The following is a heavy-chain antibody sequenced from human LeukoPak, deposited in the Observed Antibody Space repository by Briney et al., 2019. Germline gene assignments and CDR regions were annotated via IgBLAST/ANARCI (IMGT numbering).Heavy chain of an antibody. CDR3: AKDPYGDSSSALFDY. Sequence: PGGSLRPSCAASGFTFDDYAMHWVRQAPGKGLEWVSGISWNSGNILYADSVKGRFTISRDNAKNSLYLQMNSLRADDTASYYCAKDPYGDSSSALFDYWGQGTLVTVSS. V-gene: IGHV3-9*01. CDR1: GFTFDDYA. CDR2: ISWNSGNI. J-gene: IGHJ4*02. D-gene: IGHD4-17*01.